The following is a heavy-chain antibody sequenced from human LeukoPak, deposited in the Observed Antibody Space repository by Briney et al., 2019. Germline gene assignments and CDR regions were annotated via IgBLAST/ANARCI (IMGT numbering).Heavy chain of an antibody. CDR3: ARGVRACSGGSCYLTTFGY. D-gene: IGHD2-15*01. Sequence: SETLSLTCTVSGGSISTSNYYWGWIRQPPGKGLEWIGNIFYSGSTYYSPSLRSRVTISLDTSRNQFSLKLNSVTAADTAVYYCARGVRACSGGSCYLTTFGYWGQGTLVTVSS. V-gene: IGHV4-39*07. CDR1: GGSISTSNYY. J-gene: IGHJ4*02. CDR2: IFYSGST.